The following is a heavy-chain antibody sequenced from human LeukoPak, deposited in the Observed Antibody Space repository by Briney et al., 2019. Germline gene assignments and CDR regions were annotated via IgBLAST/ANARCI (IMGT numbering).Heavy chain of an antibody. D-gene: IGHD1-1*01. CDR2: ISWNSGSI. CDR3: AKEATGTPGALDI. Sequence: PGRSLRLSCAASGFTFDDYAMYWVRQAPGKGLEWVSGISWNSGSIGYADSVKGRFTISRDNAKNSLYLQMNSLRAEDTALYYCAKEATGTPGALDIWGQGTMVTVSS. V-gene: IGHV3-9*01. CDR1: GFTFDDYA. J-gene: IGHJ3*02.